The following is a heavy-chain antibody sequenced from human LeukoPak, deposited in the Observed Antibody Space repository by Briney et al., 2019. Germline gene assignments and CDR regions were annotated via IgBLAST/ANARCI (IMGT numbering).Heavy chain of an antibody. CDR1: GFTFSGSA. J-gene: IGHJ5*02. CDR3: ARDPFDL. CDR2: IKQGGSDK. Sequence: GGSLRLSCAASGFTFSGSAMHWVRQAPGKGLEWVATIKQGGSDKFYVDSVKGRFTISGDNAKNSLYLQMNSLRAEDTAVYYCARDPFDLWGQGTLVTVSS. V-gene: IGHV3-7*01.